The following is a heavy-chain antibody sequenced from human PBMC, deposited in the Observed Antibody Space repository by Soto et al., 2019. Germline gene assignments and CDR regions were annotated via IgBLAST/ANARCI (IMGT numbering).Heavy chain of an antibody. CDR1: GFTFSSYG. V-gene: IGHV3-30*18. J-gene: IGHJ4*02. CDR3: AKKAAAIMIVVFIDS. D-gene: IGHD3-22*01. Sequence: GGSLRLSCAASGFTFSSYGMHWVRQAPGKGLEWVAVISYDGSNKYYADSVKGRFTISRDNSKNTLYLQMNSLRAEDTAVYYWAKKAAAIMIVVFIDSWGRETLVTVSS. CDR2: ISYDGSNK.